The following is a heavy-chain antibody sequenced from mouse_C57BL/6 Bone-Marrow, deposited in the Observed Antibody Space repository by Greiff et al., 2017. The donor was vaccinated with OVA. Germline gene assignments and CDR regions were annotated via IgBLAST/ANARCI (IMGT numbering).Heavy chain of an antibody. CDR1: GYTFTSYW. Sequence: QVQLQQPGAELVKPGASVKLSCKASGYTFTSYWMQRVKQRPGQGLEWIGEIDPSDSYTNYNQKFKGKATLTVDTSSSTAYMQLSSLTSEDSAVYYCARNEDYYGSSYGYWGQGTTLTVSS. CDR2: IDPSDSYT. CDR3: ARNEDYYGSSYGY. V-gene: IGHV1-50*01. D-gene: IGHD1-1*01. J-gene: IGHJ2*01.